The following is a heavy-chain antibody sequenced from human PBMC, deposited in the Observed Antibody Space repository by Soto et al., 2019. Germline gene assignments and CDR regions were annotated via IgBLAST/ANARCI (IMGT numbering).Heavy chain of an antibody. CDR3: ATLSSSWGLLHRYYYGMDV. V-gene: IGHV4-34*01. D-gene: IGHD6-13*01. J-gene: IGHJ6*02. Sequence: SETLSLTCAVYGGSFSGYYWSWIRQPPGKGLEWIGEINHSGSTNYNPSLKSRVTISVDTSKNQFSLKLSSVTAADTAVYYCATLSSSWGLLHRYYYGMDVWGQGTTVTVS. CDR1: GGSFSGYY. CDR2: INHSGST.